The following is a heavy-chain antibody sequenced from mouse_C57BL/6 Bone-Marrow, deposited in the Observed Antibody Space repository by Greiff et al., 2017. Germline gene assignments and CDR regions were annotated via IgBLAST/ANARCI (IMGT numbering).Heavy chain of an antibody. J-gene: IGHJ1*03. CDR1: GFNIKDGY. CDR3: TTKGYDGGWYFDV. CDR2: IDPENGDT. D-gene: IGHD2-2*01. V-gene: IGHV14-4*01. Sequence: VQLQQSGAELVRPGASVKLSCTASGFNIKDGYMHWVKQRPEQGLEWIGWIDPENGDTEYASKFQGKATITAHTSSNTAYLQLSSLTSEDTAVYYCTTKGYDGGWYFDVWGTGTTVTVSS.